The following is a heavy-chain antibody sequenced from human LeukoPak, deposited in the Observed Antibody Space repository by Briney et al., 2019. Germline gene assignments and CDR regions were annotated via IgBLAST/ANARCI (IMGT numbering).Heavy chain of an antibody. CDR3: AKEGGTGTRFDY. CDR2: ISGSGTGP. CDR1: RFTLSSSA. V-gene: IGHV3-23*01. D-gene: IGHD1-7*01. Sequence: GGSLRLSCAASRFTLSSSAMSWVPQAPGKGLYWVSAISGSGTGPYYADSVKGRFSISRDNSKNTLYLQMNSLRAEDTAVYYCAKEGGTGTRFDYWGQGTLVTVSS. J-gene: IGHJ4*02.